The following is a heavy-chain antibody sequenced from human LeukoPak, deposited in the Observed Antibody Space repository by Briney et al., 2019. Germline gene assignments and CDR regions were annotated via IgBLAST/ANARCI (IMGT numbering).Heavy chain of an antibody. J-gene: IGHJ3*02. CDR3: ARTASIASRHAFDI. Sequence: GGSLSLSCAASGFTFSSYWMNWVRQAPGKGLEWVANIKQDGSEDYYLDSVKGRFTISRDNAKNSLYLQINSLRVEDTAVYSCARTASIASRHAFDIWGQGTMVTVSS. CDR1: GFTFSSYW. D-gene: IGHD6-6*01. CDR2: IKQDGSED. V-gene: IGHV3-7*03.